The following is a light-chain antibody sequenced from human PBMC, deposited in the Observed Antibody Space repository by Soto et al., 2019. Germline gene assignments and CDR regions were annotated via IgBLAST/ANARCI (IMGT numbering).Light chain of an antibody. CDR1: QSISSW. Sequence: DIQMTQSPSTLSASVGDRVTITCRASQSISSWLAWYQQKPGKAPKLLIYDASTLESGVPSRFSGGGSGTEFTLTISSLQPDDSATYYCQQYKSFLYSFGQGTK. CDR3: QQYKSFLYS. J-gene: IGKJ2*03. CDR2: DAS. V-gene: IGKV1-5*01.